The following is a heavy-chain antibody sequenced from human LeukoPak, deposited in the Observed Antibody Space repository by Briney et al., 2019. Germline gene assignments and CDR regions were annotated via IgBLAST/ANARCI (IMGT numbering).Heavy chain of an antibody. J-gene: IGHJ4*02. CDR3: ARDGGIMHRYLDS. Sequence: SETLSLTCTVSGGSISSYYWSWIRQPPGKGLEWIGYIYYSGSTNYNPSLKSRVTISVDTSKNQFSLKLSSVTAADTAVYYCARDGGIMHRYLDSWGQGILVTVSS. V-gene: IGHV4-59*01. D-gene: IGHD1-26*01. CDR2: IYYSGST. CDR1: GGSISSYY.